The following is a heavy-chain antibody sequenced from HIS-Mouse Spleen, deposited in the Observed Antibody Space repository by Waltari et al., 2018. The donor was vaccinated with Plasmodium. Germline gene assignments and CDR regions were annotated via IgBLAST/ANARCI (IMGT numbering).Heavy chain of an antibody. CDR3: ASSWYWYFDL. D-gene: IGHD6-13*01. Sequence: QVQLVESGGGVVQPGRSLRLSCAASGFTFSSYGMHWVRLAPGKGVEWVAVISYDGSNKYYADSVKGRFTISRDNAKNSLYLQMNSLRAEDTAVYYCASSWYWYFDLWGRGTLVTVSS. V-gene: IGHV3-30*03. J-gene: IGHJ2*01. CDR2: ISYDGSNK. CDR1: GFTFSSYG.